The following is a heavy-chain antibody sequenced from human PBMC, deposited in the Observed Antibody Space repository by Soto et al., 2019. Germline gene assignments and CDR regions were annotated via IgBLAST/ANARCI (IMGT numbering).Heavy chain of an antibody. CDR2: TYYRSKWYD. Sequence: SQTLSLTCAISGDNVSSNSASWDWIRQSPSRGLEWLGRTYYRSKWYDDYALAVKSRITINPDTSKNQFSLQLNSVTPEDTAVYYWARGRITIDGLVIDPWGQGTLVTVSS. CDR1: GDNVSSNSAS. J-gene: IGHJ5*02. D-gene: IGHD6-13*01. V-gene: IGHV6-1*01. CDR3: ARGRITIDGLVIDP.